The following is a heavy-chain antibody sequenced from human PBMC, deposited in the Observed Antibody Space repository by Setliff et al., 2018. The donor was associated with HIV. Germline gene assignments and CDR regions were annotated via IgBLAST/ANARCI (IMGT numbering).Heavy chain of an antibody. D-gene: IGHD2-15*01. CDR1: GVSMTNNY. Sequence: SSETLSLTCSVSGVSMTNNYWTWIRQSPGKGLEWIGYVHYSGNTRYNPSLKSRVTISVDTSKNKFSLKLSSVTAADTAVYYCASEKVAWTVSDSFFDFWGQGVPVTVSS. J-gene: IGHJ4*02. CDR2: VHYSGNT. CDR3: ASEKVAWTVSDSFFDF. V-gene: IGHV4-59*01.